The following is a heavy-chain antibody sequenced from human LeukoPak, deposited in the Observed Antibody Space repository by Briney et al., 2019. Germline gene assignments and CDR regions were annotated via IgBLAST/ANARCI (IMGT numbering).Heavy chain of an antibody. CDR1: GFTFNSYW. J-gene: IGHJ4*02. V-gene: IGHV3-7*01. CDR2: IKQDGSEK. Sequence: GGSLRLSCAASGFTFNSYWMSWVRQAPGKGLEWVANIKQDGSEKYYVDSVKGRFTISRDNAKNSLYLQMNSLRAEDTAVYYCARVKLWFGDLSHFDYWGQGTLVTVPS. CDR3: ARVKLWFGDLSHFDY. D-gene: IGHD3-10*01.